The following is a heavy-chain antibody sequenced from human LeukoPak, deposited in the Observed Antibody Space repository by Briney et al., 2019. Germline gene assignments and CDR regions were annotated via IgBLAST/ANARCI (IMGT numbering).Heavy chain of an antibody. CDR2: IYSGGST. J-gene: IGHJ6*02. D-gene: IGHD3-3*01. V-gene: IGHV3-66*01. CDR3: AXXXXXXXFWSGRYYGMDV. Sequence: GGSLRLSCAASGFTVSSNYMSWVRQAPGKGLEWVSVIYSGGSTYYADSVKGRFTISRDNSKNTLYLQMNSLRAEDTAVYYCAXXXXXXXFWSGRYYGMDVWGQGTSVTVSS. CDR1: GFTVSSNY.